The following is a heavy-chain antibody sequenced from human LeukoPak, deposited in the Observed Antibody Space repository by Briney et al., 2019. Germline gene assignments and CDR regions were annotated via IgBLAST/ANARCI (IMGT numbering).Heavy chain of an antibody. CDR2: IYTSGST. J-gene: IGHJ6*03. V-gene: IGHV4-4*07. CDR3: ARDLYTSGSSHYYYYMAA. CDR1: GVSISSYY. D-gene: IGHD3-10*01. Sequence: PSETLSLTCTVSGVSISSYYWSWIRQPAGKGLEWIGRIYTSGSTNYNPSLKSRVTISVDKSKNQFSLKLSSVTAADTAVYYCARDLYTSGSSHYYYYMAAWGNGTTVTVSS.